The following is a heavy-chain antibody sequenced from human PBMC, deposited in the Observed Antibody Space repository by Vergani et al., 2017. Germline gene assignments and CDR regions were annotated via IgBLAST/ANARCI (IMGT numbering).Heavy chain of an antibody. CDR1: GFTFSSYW. CDR2: IKQDGSEK. Sequence: VQLVESGGGLVQPGGSLRLSCAASGFTFSSYWMSWVRQAPGKGLEWVANIKQDGSEKYYVDSVKGRFTISRDNAKNSLYLQMNSLRAEDTAVYYCARVDFAWDCSSTSCPEYYFDYWGQGTLVTVSS. J-gene: IGHJ4*02. D-gene: IGHD2-2*01. CDR3: ARVDFAWDCSSTSCPEYYFDY. V-gene: IGHV3-7*01.